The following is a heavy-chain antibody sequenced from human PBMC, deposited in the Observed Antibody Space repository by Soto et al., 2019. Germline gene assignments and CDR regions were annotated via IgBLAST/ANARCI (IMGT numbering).Heavy chain of an antibody. V-gene: IGHV3-23*01. D-gene: IGHD3-10*01. CDR3: AKAVSGSYYAFDY. CDR1: GFTFSSYA. J-gene: IGHJ4*02. CDR2: ISGGGGST. Sequence: GGSLRLSCAASGFTFSSYAMSWVRQAPGKGLEWVSCISGGGGSTYYADSVKGRFTISRDNSKDTLYLQMNSLGAEDTAVYYCAKAVSGSYYAFDYWGQGTLVTVSS.